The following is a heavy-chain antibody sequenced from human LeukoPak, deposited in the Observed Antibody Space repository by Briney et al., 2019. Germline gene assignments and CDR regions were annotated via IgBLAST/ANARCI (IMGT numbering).Heavy chain of an antibody. D-gene: IGHD2-21*02. V-gene: IGHV3-73*01. J-gene: IGHJ3*02. Sequence: GGSLRLSCAASGFTFSGSAMHWVRQASGKGLEWVGRIRSKANSYATAYAASVKGRFTIFRDDSKNTAYLQMNSLKTEDTAVYYCSRPRLGYCGGDCYGACDIWGQGTMVTVSS. CDR3: SRPRLGYCGGDCYGACDI. CDR1: GFTFSGSA. CDR2: IRSKANSYAT.